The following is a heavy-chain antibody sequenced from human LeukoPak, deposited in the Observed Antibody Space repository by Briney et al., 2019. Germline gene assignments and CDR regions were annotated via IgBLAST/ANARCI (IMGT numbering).Heavy chain of an antibody. Sequence: GGSLRLSCAASGFIFSDYYMIWICQAPGKGLEWVSYISSRASDTNYVDSVKGRFTISRDNDKNSLYLQMSSLRTEDPALYYCAKVRDGYYDYWGQGTLVTVSS. J-gene: IGHJ4*02. D-gene: IGHD3-22*01. CDR3: AKVRDGYYDY. V-gene: IGHV3-11*05. CDR1: GFIFSDYY. CDR2: ISSRASDT.